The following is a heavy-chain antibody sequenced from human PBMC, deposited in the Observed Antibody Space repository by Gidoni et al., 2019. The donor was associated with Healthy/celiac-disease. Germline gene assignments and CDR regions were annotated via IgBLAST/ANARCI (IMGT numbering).Heavy chain of an antibody. CDR3: ARDCSAGSCYQAVDY. J-gene: IGHJ4*02. D-gene: IGHD2-15*01. CDR2: INPSGGST. CDR1: GYTFTSYY. Sequence: QVQLVQSGAEVKKPGASVKVSCQASGYTFTSYYMNWVRQAPGQGLEWMGIINPSGGSTSYAQKFQGRVTMARDTSTSTVYMELSSLRSEDTAMYYCARDCSAGSCYQAVDYWGQGTLVTVSS. V-gene: IGHV1-46*01.